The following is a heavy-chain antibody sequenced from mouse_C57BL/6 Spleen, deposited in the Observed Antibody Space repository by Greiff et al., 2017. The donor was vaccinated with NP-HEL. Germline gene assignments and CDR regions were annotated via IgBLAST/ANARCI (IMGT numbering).Heavy chain of an antibody. Sequence: EVQLQQSGGGLVKPGGSLKLSCAASGFTFSAYGMHWVSQAPEKGLEWVAYISSGSSTIYYADTVKGRFTISRDNAKNTLFLQMTSLRCEDTAVYYCARGDYGSSYGYAMDYWGQGTSVTVSS. J-gene: IGHJ4*01. CDR2: ISSGSSTI. CDR3: ARGDYGSSYGYAMDY. CDR1: GFTFSAYG. D-gene: IGHD1-1*01. V-gene: IGHV5-17*01.